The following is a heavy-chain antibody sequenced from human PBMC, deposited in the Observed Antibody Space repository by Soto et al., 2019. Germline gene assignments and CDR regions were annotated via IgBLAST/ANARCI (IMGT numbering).Heavy chain of an antibody. V-gene: IGHV1-2*02. CDR2: INSNSGAT. D-gene: IGHD6-13*01. J-gene: IGHJ3*02. CDR1: GYTFTAYY. Sequence: ASVKVSCKASGYTFTAYYLHWVRQAPGQGLEWMGWINSNSGATNYAQKFQGRATMTTDTSTSTAYMELRSLRSDDTAVYYCARCNWYSSSRDAFDIWGQGTMVTVSS. CDR3: ARCNWYSSSRDAFDI.